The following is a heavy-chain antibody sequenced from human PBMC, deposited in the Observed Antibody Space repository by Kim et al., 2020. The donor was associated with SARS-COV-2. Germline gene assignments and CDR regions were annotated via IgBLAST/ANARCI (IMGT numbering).Heavy chain of an antibody. J-gene: IGHJ6*02. CDR2: ISSSGSTR. CDR3: ARDSYGSGSYNFPVYYGMDV. D-gene: IGHD3-10*01. CDR1: GFTFSSYE. V-gene: IGHV3-48*03. Sequence: GGSLRLSCAASGFTFSSYEMNWVRQAPGKGLEWVSYISSSGSTRYYADSVKGRCTISRDNAKNSLYLQMNRLRAKDTAVYDCARDSYGSGSYNFPVYYGMDVWGQGTTVTVSS.